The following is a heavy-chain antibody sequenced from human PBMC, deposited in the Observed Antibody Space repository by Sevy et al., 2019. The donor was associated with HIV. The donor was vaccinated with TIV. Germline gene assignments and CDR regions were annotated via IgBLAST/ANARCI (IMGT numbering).Heavy chain of an antibody. D-gene: IGHD2-2*01. V-gene: IGHV3-23*01. CDR3: TKAADTSSNSTRCYYLDY. CDR1: GFTFSDDA. CDR2: TSARDSST. Sequence: GGSLRLSCVASGFTFSDDAVSWVLQAPGKGLEWVAATSARDSSTYHATSVRGRFTISRDNSKNTLFLQMNSLRAEDTGVYYCTKAADTSSNSTRCYYLDYWGQGALVTVSS. J-gene: IGHJ4*02.